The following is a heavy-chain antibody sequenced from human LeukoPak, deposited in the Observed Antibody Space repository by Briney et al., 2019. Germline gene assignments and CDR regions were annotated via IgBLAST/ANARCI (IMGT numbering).Heavy chain of an antibody. V-gene: IGHV3-23*01. J-gene: IGHJ4*02. CDR1: GFTFSSYG. Sequence: GGSLRLSCAASGFTFSSYGMHWVRQAPGKGLEWVAVISGSGRSTYYADSAKGRFTISRDKSKNSLYLQMNSLRVEDTAIYYCAKSIVNSGTYIPFDYWGQGTLVTVSS. CDR2: ISGSGRST. D-gene: IGHD1-26*01. CDR3: AKSIVNSGTYIPFDY.